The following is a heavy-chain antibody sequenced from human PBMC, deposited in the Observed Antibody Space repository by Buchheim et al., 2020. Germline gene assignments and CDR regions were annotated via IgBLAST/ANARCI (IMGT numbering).Heavy chain of an antibody. V-gene: IGHV1-8*01. D-gene: IGHD2-2*01. CDR3: AREEGYCSSTSCYYYYMDV. CDR1: GYTFTSYD. CDR2: MNPNSGNT. Sequence: QVQLVQSGAEVKKPGASVKVSCKASGYTFTSYDINWVRQATGQGLEWMGWMNPNSGNTGYAQKFQGRVTMTRNTSISTASMELSSLRSEDTAVYYCAREEGYCSSTSCYYYYMDVWGKGTT. J-gene: IGHJ6*03.